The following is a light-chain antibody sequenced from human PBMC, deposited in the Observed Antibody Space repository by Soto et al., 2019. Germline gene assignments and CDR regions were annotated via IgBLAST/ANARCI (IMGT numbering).Light chain of an antibody. CDR1: QSVSSY. J-gene: IGKJ1*01. CDR3: QQYNNWPRT. Sequence: EVVLTQSPGTLSLSPGERATLSCRASQSVSSYLAWYQHKPGQAPRLLIYDASNRATGIPARFSGSGSGTEFTLTISSLQSEDFAVYYCQQYNNWPRTFGQGTKVDIK. CDR2: DAS. V-gene: IGKV3D-15*01.